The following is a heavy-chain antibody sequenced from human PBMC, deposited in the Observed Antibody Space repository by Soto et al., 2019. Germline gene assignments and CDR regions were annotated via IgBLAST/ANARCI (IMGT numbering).Heavy chain of an antibody. V-gene: IGHV3-30*18. Sequence: QVQLVESGGGVVQPGRSLRLSCAASGFTFSSFGMHWVRQAPGKGLEWVAVISYDGSNKDYADSVKGRFTISRDNSKNTLYLQMSSLRAEDTAVYYCAKPRGATKAMETWGQGALVTVSS. CDR2: ISYDGSNK. D-gene: IGHD1-26*01. CDR1: GFTFSSFG. CDR3: AKPRGATKAMET. J-gene: IGHJ5*02.